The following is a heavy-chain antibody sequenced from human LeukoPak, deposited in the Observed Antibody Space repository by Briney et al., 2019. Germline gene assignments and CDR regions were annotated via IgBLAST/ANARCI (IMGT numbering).Heavy chain of an antibody. V-gene: IGHV4-38-2*02. CDR2: IYYSGST. Sequence: SETLSLTCTVSGYSISSGYFWGWIRQPPGKGLEWIGSIYYSGSTYYNPSLKSRVTISVDTSKNQFSLKLSSVTAADTAVYYCARHIPSYSSSWTPYYYYYYMDVWGKGTTVTISS. D-gene: IGHD6-13*01. CDR1: GYSISSGYF. J-gene: IGHJ6*03. CDR3: ARHIPSYSSSWTPYYYYYYMDV.